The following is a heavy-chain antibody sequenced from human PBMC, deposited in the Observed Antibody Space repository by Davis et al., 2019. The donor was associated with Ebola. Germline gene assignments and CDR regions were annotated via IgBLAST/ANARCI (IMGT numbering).Heavy chain of an antibody. CDR1: GYTFTGYY. CDR2: INPNSGGT. CDR3: ARDRGLYSSGWQDY. V-gene: IGHV1-2*06. J-gene: IGHJ4*02. D-gene: IGHD6-19*01. Sequence: ASVKVSCKASGYTFTGYYIHWVRQAPGQGLEWMGRINPNSGGTNYAQKFQGRVTMTRDTSISTAYMELSSLRSEDTAVYYCARDRGLYSSGWQDYWGQGTLVTVSS.